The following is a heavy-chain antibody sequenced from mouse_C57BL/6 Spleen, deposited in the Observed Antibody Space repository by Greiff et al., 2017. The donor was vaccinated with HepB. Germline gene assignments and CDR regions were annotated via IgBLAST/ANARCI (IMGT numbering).Heavy chain of an antibody. D-gene: IGHD1-1*01. CDR2: INYDGSST. CDR3: ARDHGSTWYFDV. Sequence: EVKLMESEGGLVQPGSSMKLSCTASGFTFSDYYMAWVRQVPEKGLEWVANINYDGSSTYYLDSLKSRFIISRDNAKNILYLQMSSLKSEDTATYYCARDHGSTWYFDVWGTGTTVTVSS. J-gene: IGHJ1*03. V-gene: IGHV5-16*01. CDR1: GFTFSDYY.